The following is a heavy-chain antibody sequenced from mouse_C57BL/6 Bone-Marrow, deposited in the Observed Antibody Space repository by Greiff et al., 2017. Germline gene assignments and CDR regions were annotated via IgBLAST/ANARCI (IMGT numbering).Heavy chain of an antibody. J-gene: IGHJ1*03. Sequence: VQLQQSGAELARPGASVTLSCKASGYTFTSYGISWVKQRTGQGLEWIGEIYPRSGNTYYNEKFKGKATLTADKSSSTAYIELRSLTSEDSAVYFCARVYYDPSYWYFDVWGTGTTVTVSS. CDR2: IYPRSGNT. D-gene: IGHD2-4*01. CDR1: GYTFTSYG. CDR3: ARVYYDPSYWYFDV. V-gene: IGHV1-81*01.